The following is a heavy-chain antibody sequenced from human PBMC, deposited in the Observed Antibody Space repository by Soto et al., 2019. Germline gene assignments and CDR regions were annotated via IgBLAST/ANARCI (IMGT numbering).Heavy chain of an antibody. CDR1: GGSISSGGYS. CDR2: IYHSGST. CDR3: ARVAEVELRHGMDV. Sequence: QLQLQESGSGLVKPSQTLSLTCAVSGGSISSGGYSWSWIRQPPGKGLEWIGYIYHSGSTYYNPSLKGRVTRSVHRSKNQFSLKLSSVTAADTAVYYCARVAEVELRHGMDVWGQGTTVTVSS. J-gene: IGHJ6*02. V-gene: IGHV4-30-2*01. D-gene: IGHD1-7*01.